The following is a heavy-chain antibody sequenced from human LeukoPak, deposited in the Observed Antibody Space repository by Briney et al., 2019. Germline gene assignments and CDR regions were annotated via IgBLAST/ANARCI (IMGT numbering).Heavy chain of an antibody. CDR3: ARAPGYYNNPFFDY. Sequence: PGTSLRLSCAASGFTFSDYAMHWVRQAPGRGLEWVALTWYDGSNKAYGDSAKGRFTISRDNSKNTLCLEMNSLRAEDTAVYFCARAPGYYNNPFFDYWGQGTLVTVSS. CDR1: GFTFSDYA. CDR2: TWYDGSNK. V-gene: IGHV3-33*01. J-gene: IGHJ4*02. D-gene: IGHD4-11*01.